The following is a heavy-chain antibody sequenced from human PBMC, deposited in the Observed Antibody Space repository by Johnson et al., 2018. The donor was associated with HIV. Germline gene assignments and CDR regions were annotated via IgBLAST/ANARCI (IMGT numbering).Heavy chain of an antibody. J-gene: IGHJ3*01. CDR3: AREALDAFDV. CDR1: GFTFSDYY. Sequence: QVQLVESGGVVVQPGGSLKLSCAASGFTFSDYYMGWIRQTPGKGLEWVSYISSSGSTIYYADSVKGRFPISRDNAKNSLYLQMNSLRAEDTAVYYCAREALDAFDVGGQGTMVTVSP. CDR2: ISSSGSTI. V-gene: IGHV3-11*04.